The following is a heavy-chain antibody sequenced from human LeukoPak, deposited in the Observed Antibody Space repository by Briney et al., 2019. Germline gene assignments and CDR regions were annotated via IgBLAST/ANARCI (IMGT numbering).Heavy chain of an antibody. CDR3: AKAVVVVPAATPFDY. J-gene: IGHJ4*02. CDR1: GFTFSSYA. D-gene: IGHD2-2*01. CDR2: ISDSGGRI. Sequence: GGSLRLSCAASGFTFSSYAMSWVSQAPGKGLEWVSSISDSGGRIYHADSVKGRFAISRDNPKNTLFLQMNSLRAEDTAVYYCAKAVVVVPAATPFDYWGQGTLVTVSS. V-gene: IGHV3-23*01.